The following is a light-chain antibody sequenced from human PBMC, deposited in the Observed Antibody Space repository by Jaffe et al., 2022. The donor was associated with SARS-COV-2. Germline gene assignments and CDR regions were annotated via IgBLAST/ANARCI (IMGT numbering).Light chain of an antibody. V-gene: IGKV1-5*03. J-gene: IGKJ2*01. CDR1: QTVSTW. Sequence: DIQMTQSPSTLSASVGDRVTITCRASQTVSTWLAWYQQKPGKAPKLLIYQASTLESGVPTRFSGSGYGTEFTLTISSLQPDDFATYYCQQYNSHTFGQGTKLEIK. CDR2: QAS. CDR3: QQYNSHT.